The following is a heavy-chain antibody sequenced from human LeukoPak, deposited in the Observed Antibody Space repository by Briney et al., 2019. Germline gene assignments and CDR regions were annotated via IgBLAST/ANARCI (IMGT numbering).Heavy chain of an antibody. Sequence: SETLSLACAVYGGSFSGYYWSWIRQPPGKGLEWIGEINHSGSTNYNPSLKSRVTISVDTSKNQFSLKLSSVTAADTAVYYCARPPYPSSGTYYFYYWGQGTLVTVSS. CDR3: ARPPYPSSGTYYFYY. D-gene: IGHD3-10*01. V-gene: IGHV4-34*01. CDR1: GGSFSGYY. J-gene: IGHJ4*02. CDR2: INHSGST.